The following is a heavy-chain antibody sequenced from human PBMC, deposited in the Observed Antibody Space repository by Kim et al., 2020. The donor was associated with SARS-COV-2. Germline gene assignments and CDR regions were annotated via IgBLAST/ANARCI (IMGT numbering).Heavy chain of an antibody. J-gene: IGHJ5*02. CDR1: GGSIRSYY. Sequence: SETLSLTCTVSGGSIRSYYWSWIRQPPGKGLEWIGYIYYSGSTNYNPSLKSRVTISVGTAKNQFSLKLSSVTAADTAVYYCARGGDRWNWFDTWGQGTLVTVSS. CDR2: IYYSGST. V-gene: IGHV4-59*13. CDR3: ARGGDRWNWFDT. D-gene: IGHD3-16*02.